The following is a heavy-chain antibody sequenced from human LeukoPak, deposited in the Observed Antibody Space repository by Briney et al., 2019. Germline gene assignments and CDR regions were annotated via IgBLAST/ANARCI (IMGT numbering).Heavy chain of an antibody. CDR3: ASIVAAAGKGGDY. Sequence: GGSLRLSCAASGFTFSSYSMKWVRRAPGKGLEWVSSIISSSSYIYYADSVKGRFTISRDNAKNSLYLQMNSLRAEDTAVYYCASIVAAAGKGGDYWGQGTLVTVSS. CDR2: IISSSSYI. CDR1: GFTFSSYS. V-gene: IGHV3-21*01. J-gene: IGHJ4*02. D-gene: IGHD6-13*01.